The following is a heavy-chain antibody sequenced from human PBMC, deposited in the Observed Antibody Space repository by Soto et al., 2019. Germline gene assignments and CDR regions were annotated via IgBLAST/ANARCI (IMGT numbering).Heavy chain of an antibody. CDR2: INPNSGGT. Sequence: ASVKVSCKASGYTFTGYYMHWVRQAPGQGLEWMGWINPNSGGTNYAQKFQGWVTMTRDTSISTAYMELSRLRSDDTAVYYCARSVLAVTTDYYYYMDVWGKGTTVTVSS. D-gene: IGHD4-17*01. CDR1: GYTFTGYY. J-gene: IGHJ6*03. V-gene: IGHV1-2*04. CDR3: ARSVLAVTTDYYYYMDV.